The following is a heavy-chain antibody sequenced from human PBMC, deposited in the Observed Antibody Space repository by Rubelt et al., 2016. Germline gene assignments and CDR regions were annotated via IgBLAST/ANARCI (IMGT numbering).Heavy chain of an antibody. V-gene: IGHV4-38-2*02. CDR3: ARDLLMVYADTGYYYYGMDV. Sequence: GWIGNVYHSGSTYYNPSLKSRVTISVDTSKNQFSLRLSSVTAADTAVYYCARDLLMVYADTGYYYYGMDVWGQGTTVTVSS. CDR2: VYHSGST. J-gene: IGHJ6*02. D-gene: IGHD2-8*01.